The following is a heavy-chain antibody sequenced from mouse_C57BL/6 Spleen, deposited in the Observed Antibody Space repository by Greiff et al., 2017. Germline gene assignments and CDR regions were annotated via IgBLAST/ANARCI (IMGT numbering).Heavy chain of an antibody. D-gene: IGHD1-1*01. CDR1: GYTFTSYW. Sequence: VQLQPSGAELAKPGASVKLSCKASGYTFTSYWMPWVQQRPGPGLSWIGYLNPSSGYTKYNQKFKDKATLTADKSASTAYMQLSSLTYEDAAVYYCARATVVAGDYWGQGTTLTGSS. CDR2: LNPSSGYT. V-gene: IGHV1-7*01. CDR3: ARATVVAGDY. J-gene: IGHJ2*01.